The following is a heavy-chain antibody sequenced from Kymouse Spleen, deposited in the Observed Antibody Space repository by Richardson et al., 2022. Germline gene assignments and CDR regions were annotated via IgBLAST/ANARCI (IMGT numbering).Heavy chain of an antibody. CDR2: IYYSGST. V-gene: IGHV4-39*01. D-gene: IGHD5-18,IGHD2-2*02,IGHD2-21*02. Sequence: QLQLQESGPGLVKPSETLSLTCTVSGGSISSSSYYWGWIRQPPGKGLEWIGSIYYSGSTYYNPSLKSRVTISVDTSKNQFSLKLSSVTAADTAVYYCARHGLYYYYYYGMDVWGQGTTVTVSS. J-gene: IGHJ6*02. CDR1: GGSISSSSYY. CDR3: ARHGLYYYYYYGMDV.